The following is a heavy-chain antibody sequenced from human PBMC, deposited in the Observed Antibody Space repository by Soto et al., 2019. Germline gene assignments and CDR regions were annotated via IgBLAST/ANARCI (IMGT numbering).Heavy chain of an antibody. Sequence: PFETLSLTCTVSGGSIGSSNYYGGWVRQTPGKGLEWIGSIYYSGSTHYNASLKSRVIISVDTSKNQFSLKLSSVTAADTAVYYCARGIAATTFDYWGQGTLVTVSS. CDR1: GGSIGSSNYY. V-gene: IGHV4-39*01. J-gene: IGHJ4*02. CDR3: ARGIAATTFDY. CDR2: IYYSGST. D-gene: IGHD6-25*01.